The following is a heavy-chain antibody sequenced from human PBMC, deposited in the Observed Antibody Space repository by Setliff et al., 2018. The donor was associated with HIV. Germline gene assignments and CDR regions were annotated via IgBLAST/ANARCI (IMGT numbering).Heavy chain of an antibody. J-gene: IGHJ6*02. D-gene: IGHD2-15*01. CDR2: ISSSGGST. Sequence: GGSLRLSCAASGFTFSTYAMTWVRQAPGKGLEWLSTISSSGGSTYYADSVKGRFTISRDNSKNTLYLQMNSLRVEDTAVYYCAKDVCSGAYCYAYYYYGMDVWGQGTMVTVSS. V-gene: IGHV3-23*01. CDR3: AKDVCSGAYCYAYYYYGMDV. CDR1: GFTFSTYA.